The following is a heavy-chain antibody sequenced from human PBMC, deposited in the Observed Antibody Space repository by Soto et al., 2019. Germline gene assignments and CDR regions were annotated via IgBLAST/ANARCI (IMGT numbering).Heavy chain of an antibody. CDR3: ARAPNRYNWKDNWFDP. J-gene: IGHJ5*02. CDR2: IIPSGGRA. CDR1: GYTFTSYY. D-gene: IGHD1-20*01. V-gene: IGHV1-46*01. Sequence: AASVKVSCKASGYTFTSYYMHWVRQAPGQGLEWMGRIIPSGGRANYAQKFQGRVTITADKSTSTAYMELSSLRSEDTAVYYCARAPNRYNWKDNWFDPWGQGTLVTVSS.